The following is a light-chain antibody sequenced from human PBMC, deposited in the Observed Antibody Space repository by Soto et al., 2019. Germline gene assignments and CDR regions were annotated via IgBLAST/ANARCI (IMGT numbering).Light chain of an antibody. CDR1: QGVSRK. J-gene: IGKJ1*01. V-gene: IGKV3D-15*03. CDR2: GAS. CDR3: HQRQSWPRT. Sequence: DIVMTQSPATLSVAPGERVTFSCRASQGVSRKLAWYQHKPGQAPRLLISGASIRAAGIPARFSASGTGTDFTLTISDVQPEDFAGYYCHQRQSWPRTFGQGTK.